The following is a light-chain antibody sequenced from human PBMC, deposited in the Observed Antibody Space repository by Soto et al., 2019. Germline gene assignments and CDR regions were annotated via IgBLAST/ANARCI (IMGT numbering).Light chain of an antibody. Sequence: DIVLTQSPGTLSLSPGERATLSCRASQSVSSSYLAWYQQKPGQAPRLLIYGASSRATGIPDRSSGSGSATDFTLTISRLEPEDFAVYYCQQYGSSPPYTFGQGTKLEIK. CDR3: QQYGSSPPYT. CDR2: GAS. V-gene: IGKV3-20*01. J-gene: IGKJ2*01. CDR1: QSVSSSY.